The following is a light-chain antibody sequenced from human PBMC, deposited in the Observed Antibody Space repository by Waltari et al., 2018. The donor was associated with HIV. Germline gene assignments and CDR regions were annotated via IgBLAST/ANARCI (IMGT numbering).Light chain of an antibody. J-gene: IGLJ2*01. Sequence: QSALTQPPSASGSPGQSVPLSCTGLSSDPAVYNYVPWYQQHPGKAPKLIIYEVNKRPSGVPDRFSGSKSGNTASLTVSGLQAEDEAEYYCNSYGGNINFTFGGGTKLTVL. CDR1: SSDPAVYNY. V-gene: IGLV2-8*01. CDR2: EVN. CDR3: NSYGGNINFT.